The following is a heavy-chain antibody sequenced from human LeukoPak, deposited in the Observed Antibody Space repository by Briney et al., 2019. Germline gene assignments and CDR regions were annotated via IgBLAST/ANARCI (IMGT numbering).Heavy chain of an antibody. Sequence: PGGSLRLSCAASGFTFSSYGMHWVRQAPGKGLEWVSYITSSSTTIYYADSVKGRFTISRDNAKNSLYLQMNSLRAEDTAVYYCAKDLGPRVKNSYGYVPFDYWGQGTLVTVSS. CDR2: ITSSSTTI. J-gene: IGHJ4*02. CDR3: AKDLGPRVKNSYGYVPFDY. D-gene: IGHD5-18*01. CDR1: GFTFSSYG. V-gene: IGHV3-48*04.